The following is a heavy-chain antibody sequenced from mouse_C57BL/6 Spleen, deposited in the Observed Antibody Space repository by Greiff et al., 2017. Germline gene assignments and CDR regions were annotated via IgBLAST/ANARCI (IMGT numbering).Heavy chain of an antibody. Sequence: VKLVESGAELVRPGTSVKMSCKASGYTFTNYWIGWAKQRPGHGLEWIGDIYPAGGCTNYNEKFKGKATLTGDKSSSTAYMQFSSLTSEDSAIYYCARWTRPGHHGSSSFAYWGQGTLVTVSA. CDR1: GYTFTNYW. CDR2: IYPAGGCT. CDR3: ARWTRPGHHGSSSFAY. J-gene: IGHJ3*01. D-gene: IGHD1-1*01. V-gene: IGHV1-63*01.